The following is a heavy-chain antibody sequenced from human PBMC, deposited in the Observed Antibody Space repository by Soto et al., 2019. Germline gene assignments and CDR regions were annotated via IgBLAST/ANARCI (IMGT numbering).Heavy chain of an antibody. D-gene: IGHD2-2*01. V-gene: IGHV3-15*07. CDR2: IKSKTDGGTT. CDR1: GFTFSNAW. Sequence: GGSLRLSCAASGFTFSNAWMNWVRQAPGKGLEWVGRIKSKTDGGTTDYAAPVKGRFTISRDDSKNTLYLQMNSLKTEDTAVYYCTTNIVVVPAAISPALYWYFDLWGRGTLVTVSS. J-gene: IGHJ2*01. CDR3: TTNIVVVPAAISPALYWYFDL.